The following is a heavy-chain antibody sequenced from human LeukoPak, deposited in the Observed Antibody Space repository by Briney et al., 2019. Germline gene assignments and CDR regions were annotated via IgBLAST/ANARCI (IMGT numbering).Heavy chain of an antibody. CDR1: GYTFTSYG. Sequence: ASVKVSCKASGYTFTSYGISWVRQAPGQGLEWMGWISAYNGNTNYAQKLQGRVTMTRDMSTSIVYMELSSLRSEDTAVYYCAGSFYDLLVYFDYWGQGTLVTVSS. CDR3: AGSFYDLLVYFDY. J-gene: IGHJ4*02. CDR2: ISAYNGNT. V-gene: IGHV1-18*01. D-gene: IGHD5/OR15-5a*01.